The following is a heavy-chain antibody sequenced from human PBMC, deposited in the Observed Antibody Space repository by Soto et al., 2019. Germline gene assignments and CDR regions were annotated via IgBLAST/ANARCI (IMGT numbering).Heavy chain of an antibody. CDR2: ISRTGGNT. V-gene: IGHV3-23*01. Sequence: EVQLSESGGGLVQPGGSLRLSCAASGFTFSSYAMNWVRQAPGKGLEWVSAISRTGGNTYYADSLKGRFTSSRDNSKNPLYLQMNSLRAEDTAVYYCAKDPLYNWNDEVSYYYYMDVWGKGTTVTVSS. D-gene: IGHD1-1*01. J-gene: IGHJ6*03. CDR1: GFTFSSYA. CDR3: AKDPLYNWNDEVSYYYYMDV.